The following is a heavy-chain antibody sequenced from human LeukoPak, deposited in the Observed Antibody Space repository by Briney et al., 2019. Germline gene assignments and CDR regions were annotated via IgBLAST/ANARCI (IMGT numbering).Heavy chain of an antibody. CDR3: AFPRGGELLLPSFGY. J-gene: IGHJ4*02. Sequence: GGSLRLSCAASGFTFSSYAMSWVRQAPGKGLEWVSGVSGSGGSTYYADSVKGRFTISRDNFKNTLYLQMNSLRAEDTAVYYCAFPRGGELLLPSFGYWGQGTLVTVSS. V-gene: IGHV3-23*01. CDR1: GFTFSSYA. D-gene: IGHD1-26*01. CDR2: VSGSGGST.